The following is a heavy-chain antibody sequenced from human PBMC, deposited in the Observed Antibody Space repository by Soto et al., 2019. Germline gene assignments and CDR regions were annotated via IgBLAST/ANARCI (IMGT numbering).Heavy chain of an antibody. CDR1: GDSISSRNW. Sequence: SEMLSLTCAVCGDSISSRNWWSWVRQPPGKGLEWIGEIYHSGSTNYNPSLKSRVTISVDKSKNQFSLKLSSVTAADTAVYYCARVSGSYYYGLDVWGQGTTVTVS. CDR3: ARVSGSYYYGLDV. V-gene: IGHV4-4*02. D-gene: IGHD1-26*01. CDR2: IYHSGST. J-gene: IGHJ6*02.